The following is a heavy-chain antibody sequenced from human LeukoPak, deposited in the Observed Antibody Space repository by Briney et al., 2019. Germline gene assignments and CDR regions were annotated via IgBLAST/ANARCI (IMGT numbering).Heavy chain of an antibody. CDR1: GYTFTGYS. J-gene: IGHJ4*02. Sequence: ASVKVSCKASGYTFTGYSMHWVRQAPGQGLEWMGWINPNSGGTSYVQKFQGRLTMTRDTSIGTGYMQLSRLTSDDTAVYYCARDVPPKYSSSPPYFDYWGQGTLVTVSS. CDR3: ARDVPPKYSSSPPYFDY. V-gene: IGHV1-2*02. D-gene: IGHD6-6*01. CDR2: INPNSGGT.